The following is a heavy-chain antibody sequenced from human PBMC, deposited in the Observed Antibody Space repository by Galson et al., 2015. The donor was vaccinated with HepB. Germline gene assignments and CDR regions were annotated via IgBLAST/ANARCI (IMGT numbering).Heavy chain of an antibody. CDR2: IKSKTDGGTT. CDR1: GFTFSNAW. Sequence: SLRLSCAASGFTFSNAWMNWVRQAPGKGLEWVGRIKSKTDGGTTDYAAPVKGRFTIPRDDSKNTLYLQMNSLKTEDTTVYYCTKSNRGAYAFDIWGQGTMVTVSS. D-gene: IGHD1-14*01. V-gene: IGHV3-15*07. J-gene: IGHJ3*02. CDR3: TKSNRGAYAFDI.